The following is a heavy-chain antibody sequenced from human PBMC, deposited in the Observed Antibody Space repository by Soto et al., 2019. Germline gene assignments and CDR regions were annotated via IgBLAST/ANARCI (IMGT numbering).Heavy chain of an antibody. V-gene: IGHV1-18*01. CDR1: GYTFTTHG. D-gene: IGHD2-15*01. CDR2: VRGDNGHT. CDR3: ARDLGYCRSGTCCREWFDP. Sequence: QVQLVQSGAEVKKPGASVKVSCKASGYTFTTHGISWVRQVPGQGLEWTGWVRGDNGHTNYAQSLQGRVTMTTDTSTTTAYMEVRSLRSDATAVYYCARDLGYCRSGTCCREWFDPWGQGTLVTVSS. J-gene: IGHJ5*02.